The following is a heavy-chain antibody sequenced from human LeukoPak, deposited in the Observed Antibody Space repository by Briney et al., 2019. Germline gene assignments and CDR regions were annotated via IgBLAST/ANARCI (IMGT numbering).Heavy chain of an antibody. V-gene: IGHV4-59*08. CDR2: IYYSGST. CDR3: ARRVGSSSWFWFDP. D-gene: IGHD6-13*01. J-gene: IGHJ5*02. CDR1: GGSISSYY. Sequence: SETLSLTCTVSGGSISSYYWSWIRRPPGKGLEWIGYIYYSGSTNYNPSLKSRVTISVDTSKNQFSLKLSSVTAADTAVYYCARRVGSSSWFWFDPWGQGTLVTVSS.